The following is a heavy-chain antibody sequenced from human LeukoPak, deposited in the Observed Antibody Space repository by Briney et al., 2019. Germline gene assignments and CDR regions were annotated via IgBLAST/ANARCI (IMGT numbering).Heavy chain of an antibody. V-gene: IGHV4-34*01. D-gene: IGHD1-26*01. CDR2: INHSGST. CDR1: GGSFSGYY. J-gene: IGHJ4*02. CDR3: ARAARIVGATYDY. Sequence: SETLSLTCAVYGGSFSGYYWSWIRQPPGKGLEWIGEINHSGSTNYNPSLKSRVTISVDTSKNQFSLKLSSATAADTAVYYCARAARIVGATYDYWGQGTLVTVSS.